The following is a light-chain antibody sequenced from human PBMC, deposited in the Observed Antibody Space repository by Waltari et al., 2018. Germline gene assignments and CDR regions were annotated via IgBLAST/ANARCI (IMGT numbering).Light chain of an antibody. CDR2: DVN. J-gene: IGLJ3*02. CDR1: SSDVGDYNY. Sequence: QSALTQPASVSASPGQSISISCTETSSDVGDYNYVSWYQQHPGKAPKLIIYDVNKRPSGVSNRFSASKSVKTASLTISGLQPEVEADYYCSSYTIISTFLFGGGTKLTVL. CDR3: SSYTIISTFL. V-gene: IGLV2-14*01.